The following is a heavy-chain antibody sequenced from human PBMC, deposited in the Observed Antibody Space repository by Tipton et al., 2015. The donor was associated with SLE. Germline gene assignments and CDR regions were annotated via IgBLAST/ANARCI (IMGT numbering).Heavy chain of an antibody. V-gene: IGHV1-69*06. J-gene: IGHJ6*02. D-gene: IGHD2-2*02. CDR3: ERETRVLPAAIVDYYYYFGMDV. CDR1: GGTFSSYA. Sequence: QLVQSGAEVKKPGSSVKVSCKASGGTFSSYAISWVRQAPGQGIEWMGGIIPIFSTANYAQKFQGRVTITADKSTSTAYMELSSLRSEDPAVNYCERETRVLPAAIVDYYYYFGMDVWGRGTTVTFPS. CDR2: IIPIFSTA.